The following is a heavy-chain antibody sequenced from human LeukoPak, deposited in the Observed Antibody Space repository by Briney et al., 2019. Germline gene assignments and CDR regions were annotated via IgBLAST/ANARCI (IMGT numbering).Heavy chain of an antibody. V-gene: IGHV3-23*01. CDR2: ITGSGGTT. J-gene: IGHJ4*02. CDR3: AKKHGGNSYYFDY. CDR1: GLSFRSRA. Sequence: HAGGSLRLSCTVSGLSFRSRAFHWVRQAPGKGLDWVSSITGSGGTTFYADSVKGRFSISRDDSKNTLYLQMNSLRAEDTAVYYCAKKHGGNSYYFDYWGQGTLVTVSS. D-gene: IGHD4-23*01.